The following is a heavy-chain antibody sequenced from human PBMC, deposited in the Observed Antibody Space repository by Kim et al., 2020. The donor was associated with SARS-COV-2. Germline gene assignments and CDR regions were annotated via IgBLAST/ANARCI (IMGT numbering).Heavy chain of an antibody. CDR3: AKEIGYYDFWSGSGSSLDV. Sequence: GGSLRLSRETSGFIFRNFAMAWVRQAPGKGLEWVSSISDSGANTYYPDSLGGRFAISRDNSKNTLFLHMNDVRVEDTAGYFCAKEIGYYDFWSGSGSSLDVWGRGTLVTVSS. V-gene: IGHV3-23*01. CDR1: GFIFRNFA. CDR2: ISDSGANT. D-gene: IGHD3-3*01. J-gene: IGHJ3*01.